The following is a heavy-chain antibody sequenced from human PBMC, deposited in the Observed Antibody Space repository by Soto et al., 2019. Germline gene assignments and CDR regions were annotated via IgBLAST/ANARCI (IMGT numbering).Heavy chain of an antibody. V-gene: IGHV3-21*02. D-gene: IGHD2-15*01. Sequence: EVQLVESGGGLVMPGGSLRLSCAASGFTFASYHMSWVRQAPGKGLDWVSSINPSSSHIYYSDSVRGRFTISRDDSKNSLHLDMTSLRTEDVAIYYCVRGYCGGGGCYLRRDAFDVWGKGTAVTVSS. CDR1: GFTFASYH. CDR3: VRGYCGGGGCYLRRDAFDV. J-gene: IGHJ3*01. CDR2: INPSSSHI.